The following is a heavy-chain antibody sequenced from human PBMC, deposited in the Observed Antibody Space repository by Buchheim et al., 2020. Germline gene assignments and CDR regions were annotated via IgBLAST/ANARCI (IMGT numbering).Heavy chain of an antibody. CDR1: GFTFSSYW. V-gene: IGHV3-74*01. D-gene: IGHD7-27*01. CDR2: INSAGSYT. J-gene: IGHJ2*01. Sequence: EVQLVESGGGLVQPGGSLRLSCAASGFTFSSYWMHWVRQAPGKGRVWVSRINSAGSYTTYADSVKGRFTISRDNATNTLYLQMNSLRAEDTAVYYCTREAWGSYWYFDLWGRGTL. CDR3: TREAWGSYWYFDL.